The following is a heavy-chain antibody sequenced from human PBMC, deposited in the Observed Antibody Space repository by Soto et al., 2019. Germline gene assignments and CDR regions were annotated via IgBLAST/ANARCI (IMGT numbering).Heavy chain of an antibody. CDR2: INVGNGNT. J-gene: IGHJ4*02. Sequence: GASVKVSCKASGSTFTAYSMHWVRQAPGQGLEWMGWINVGNGNTKYSQKFQGRVTITRDTSASTAYMELSSLRSEDTAMYYCAREPGSGNFYYYLDYWGQGTQVTVPQ. D-gene: IGHD3-10*01. V-gene: IGHV1-3*01. CDR3: AREPGSGNFYYYLDY. CDR1: GSTFTAYS.